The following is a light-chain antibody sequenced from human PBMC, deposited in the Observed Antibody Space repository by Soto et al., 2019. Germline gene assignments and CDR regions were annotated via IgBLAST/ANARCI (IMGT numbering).Light chain of an antibody. CDR3: QQYNSWPS. Sequence: EIVMTQSPATLSVSPGDRVTLSCRASKSVGRNLAWYQWKPGHSPRLLIYGASSRAAGIPGRFSGSGSGTEFTLTISSLQPGDFVFLYCQQYNSWPSFGQGTKLEIK. J-gene: IGKJ2*03. CDR1: KSVGRN. CDR2: GAS. V-gene: IGKV3D-15*01.